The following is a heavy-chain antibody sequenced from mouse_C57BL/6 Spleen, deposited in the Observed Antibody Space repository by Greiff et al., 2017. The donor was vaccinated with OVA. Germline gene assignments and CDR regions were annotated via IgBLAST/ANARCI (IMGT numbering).Heavy chain of an antibody. V-gene: IGHV1-61*01. J-gene: IGHJ2*01. D-gene: IGHD1-1*01. CDR2: IYPSDSET. CDR3: ARMTTVVADY. Sequence: QVQLQQPGAELVRPGSSVKLSCKASGYTFTSYWMDWVKQRPGQGLEWIGNIYPSDSETHYNQKFKDKATLTVDKSSSTAYMQLSSLTSEDSAVYYCARMTTVVADYWGQGTTLTVSS. CDR1: GYTFTSYW.